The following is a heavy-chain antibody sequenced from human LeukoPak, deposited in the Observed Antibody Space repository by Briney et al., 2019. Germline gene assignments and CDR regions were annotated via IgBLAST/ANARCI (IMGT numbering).Heavy chain of an antibody. CDR2: ISSSSRYI. CDR3: IGDWDHYGFDS. V-gene: IGHV3-21*01. D-gene: IGHD3-16*01. J-gene: IGHJ5*01. Sequence: GGSLRLSCAASGFTFSSYSMNWVRQGPGKGLEWVSSISSSSRYIYYADSVKGRFTISRDNAKNSLYLQMNSLRAEDTAVYYCIGDWDHYGFDSWGQGTLVTVSS. CDR1: GFTFSSYS.